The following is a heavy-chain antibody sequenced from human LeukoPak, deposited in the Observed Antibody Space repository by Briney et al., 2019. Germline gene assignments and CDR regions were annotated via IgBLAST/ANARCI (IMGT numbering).Heavy chain of an antibody. D-gene: IGHD6-19*01. J-gene: IGHJ4*02. CDR2: INPNSGGT. CDR1: GYTFTGYY. Sequence: ASVKVSCKASGYTFTGYYMHWVRQAPGQGLEWMGWINPNSGGTNYAQKFQGRVTMTRDTSISTAYMELSRLRSDDTAVYYCARDQGVRAVAANYDYWGQGTLVTVSS. V-gene: IGHV1-2*02. CDR3: ARDQGVRAVAANYDY.